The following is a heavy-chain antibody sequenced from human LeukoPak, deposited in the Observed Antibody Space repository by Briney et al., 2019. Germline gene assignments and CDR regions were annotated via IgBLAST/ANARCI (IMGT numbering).Heavy chain of an antibody. CDR3: ARARVATTTPNLYYMDV. D-gene: IGHD5-12*01. Sequence: GASVKVSCKASGYSFTDYYIHWVRQAPGQGLEWVGWINPYSGGTNYAQKFQGRVTMTRDTSISTAYMELSRLRSDDTAVYYCARARVATTTPNLYYMDVGGRGTTVTVSS. CDR2: INPYSGGT. J-gene: IGHJ6*03. CDR1: GYSFTDYY. V-gene: IGHV1-2*02.